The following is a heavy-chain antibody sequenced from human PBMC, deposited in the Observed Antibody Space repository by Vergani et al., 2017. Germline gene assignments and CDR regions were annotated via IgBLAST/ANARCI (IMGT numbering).Heavy chain of an antibody. J-gene: IGHJ2*01. Sequence: QVQLQESGPGLVKPSETLSLTCTVSGGSISSYYWSWIRQPPGKGLEWIGYIYYSGSTNYNPSLKSRVTISVDPSKNQFSLKLSSVTAADTAVYYCARDGGSYWYFDLWGRGTLVTVFS. CDR3: ARDGGSYWYFDL. CDR1: GGSISSYY. V-gene: IGHV4-59*01. CDR2: IYYSGST.